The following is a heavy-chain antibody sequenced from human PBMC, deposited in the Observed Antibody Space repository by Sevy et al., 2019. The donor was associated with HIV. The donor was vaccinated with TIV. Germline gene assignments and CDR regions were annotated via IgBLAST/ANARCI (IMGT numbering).Heavy chain of an antibody. Sequence: GGSLRLSCTGSGFTFGDYAMSWFRQPPGMGLEWVGFIRSKDYGGTTEYAASVKGRFTISRDDSKSIADLQMNSLRTEDTAVYYCTRGYYYDSSGYSDYWGQGTLVTVSS. J-gene: IGHJ4*02. CDR2: IRSKDYGGTT. CDR1: GFTFGDYA. V-gene: IGHV3-49*03. CDR3: TRGYYYDSSGYSDY. D-gene: IGHD3-22*01.